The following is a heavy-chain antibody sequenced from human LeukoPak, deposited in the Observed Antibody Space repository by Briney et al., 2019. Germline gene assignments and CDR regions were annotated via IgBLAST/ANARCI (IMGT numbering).Heavy chain of an antibody. V-gene: IGHV1-69*13. CDR1: GGTFSSYA. D-gene: IGHD2-21*02. CDR2: IIPTFGTA. Sequence: ASVKVSCKASGGTFSSYAISWVRQAPGQGLEWMGGIIPTFGTANYAQKFQGRVTITADESTSTAYMELSSLRSEDTAVYYCAREFEWDTAYCGGDCYRYGMDVWGQGTTVTVSS. J-gene: IGHJ6*02. CDR3: AREFEWDTAYCGGDCYRYGMDV.